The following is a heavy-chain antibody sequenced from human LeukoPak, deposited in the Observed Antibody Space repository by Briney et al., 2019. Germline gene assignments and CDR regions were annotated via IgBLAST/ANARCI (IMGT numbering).Heavy chain of an antibody. CDR2: ISSGSSPI. CDR1: GFTFSHYN. V-gene: IGHV3-48*01. Sequence: PGGSLRLSCTASGFTFSHYNMNWVRQAPGKGLEWVSYISSGSSPIYYADSVKGRFTVSRDNAKNSLYLQMNSLRAEDAAVYYCAKDMRGYGDYSDWGQGTLVTVSS. D-gene: IGHD4-17*01. CDR3: AKDMRGYGDYSD. J-gene: IGHJ1*01.